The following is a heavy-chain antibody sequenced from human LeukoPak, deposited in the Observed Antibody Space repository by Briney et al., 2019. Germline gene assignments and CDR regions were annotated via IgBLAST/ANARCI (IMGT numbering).Heavy chain of an antibody. J-gene: IGHJ6*03. CDR2: ISAYNGNT. Sequence: ASVKVSCKASGGTFSSYTISWVRQAPGQGLEWMGWISAYNGNTNYAQNLQGRVTMTTDTSTSTAYMELTSLRSDDTAVYYCARVTLFLEWLGHMDVWGKGTTVTVSS. CDR3: ARVTLFLEWLGHMDV. V-gene: IGHV1-18*01. CDR1: GGTFSSYT. D-gene: IGHD3-3*01.